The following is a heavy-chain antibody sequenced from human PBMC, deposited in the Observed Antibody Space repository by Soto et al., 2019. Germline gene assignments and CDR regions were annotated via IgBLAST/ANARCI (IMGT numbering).Heavy chain of an antibody. CDR3: ARAPAQDEGDAFDI. CDR1: GGSISSSSYY. D-gene: IGHD2-15*01. J-gene: IGHJ3*02. Sequence: SETLSLTCTVSGGSISSSSYYWGWIRQPPGKGLEWIGSIYYSGSTYYNPSLKSRVTISVDTSKNQFSLKLSSVTAADTAVYYCARAPAQDEGDAFDIWGQGTMVTVSS. CDR2: IYYSGST. V-gene: IGHV4-39*07.